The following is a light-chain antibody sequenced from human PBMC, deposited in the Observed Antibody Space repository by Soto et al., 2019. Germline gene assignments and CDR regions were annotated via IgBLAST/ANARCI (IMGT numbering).Light chain of an antibody. Sequence: EIVLTQSPGTLSLSPGKRATLSCSASRSVTSSHLAWYQQKPGQAPRLLIYAASSTATGLPDRFSGRASGTDSTPTISRLAPEDFAVYYCQQYGRPPLTFGGGTKVDIK. CDR3: QQYGRPPLT. CDR2: AAS. CDR1: RSVTSSH. V-gene: IGKV3-20*01. J-gene: IGKJ4*01.